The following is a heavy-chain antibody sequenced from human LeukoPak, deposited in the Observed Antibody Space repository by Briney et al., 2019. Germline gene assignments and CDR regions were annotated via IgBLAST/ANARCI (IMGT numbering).Heavy chain of an antibody. CDR2: IDQDGSGK. CDR1: GFTFTTYY. J-gene: IGHJ4*02. CDR3: VVTTRSMSFDY. Sequence: QPGGSLRLSCAASGFTFTTYYMFWVRQAPGKGLEWVASIDQDGSGKDYVDSVKGRFTISRHNAQNSLYLQMSSLSAEDTAVYYCVVTTRSMSFDYWGQGTLVTVSS. V-gene: IGHV3-7*05. D-gene: IGHD3-22*01.